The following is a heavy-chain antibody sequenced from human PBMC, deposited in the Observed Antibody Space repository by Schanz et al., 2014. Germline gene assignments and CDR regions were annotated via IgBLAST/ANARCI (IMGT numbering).Heavy chain of an antibody. CDR2: INPNSGDT. CDR1: GYSFTEYF. Sequence: QVQLVQSGPAVKKPGASMKVSCLASGYSFTEYFLHWVRQAPGQGLEWMGWINPNSGDTNYEQKLKGRVTLTSDKSISTAFMEMSGLTTDDTASYFCARARYTGYDCSGYWGQGTLLIVSS. D-gene: IGHD5-12*01. CDR3: ARARYTGYDCSGY. J-gene: IGHJ4*02. V-gene: IGHV1-2*02.